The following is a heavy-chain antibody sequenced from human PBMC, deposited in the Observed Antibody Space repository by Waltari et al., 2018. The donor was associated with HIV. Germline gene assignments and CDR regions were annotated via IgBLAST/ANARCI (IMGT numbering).Heavy chain of an antibody. J-gene: IGHJ4*02. CDR3: ARAITIFGVVIADY. D-gene: IGHD3-3*01. CDR1: GDTFTGSY. V-gene: IGHV1-2*02. Sequence: QVQLVQSGAEVKKPGAPVKVSCKASGDTFTGSYMQWVRPALGQGLEWMGWINPNSGGTNYAQKFQGRVTMTRDTSISTAYMELSRLRSDDTAVYYCARAITIFGVVIADYWGQGTLVTVSS. CDR2: INPNSGGT.